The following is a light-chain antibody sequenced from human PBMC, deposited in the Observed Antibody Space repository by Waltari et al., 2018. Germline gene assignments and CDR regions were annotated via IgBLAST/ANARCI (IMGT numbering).Light chain of an antibody. V-gene: IGKV4-1*01. J-gene: IGKJ1*01. CDR2: WAS. CDR3: QQYYSSPRT. CDR1: PSVLYSSNNKNY. Sequence: DIVMTQSPASLAVSLGERATINCKSSPSVLYSSNNKNYLAWYQQKPGQPPKLLISWASTRESGVPDRFSGSGSGTDFTLTISSLQAEDVAVYYCQQYYSSPRTFGQGTKVEIK.